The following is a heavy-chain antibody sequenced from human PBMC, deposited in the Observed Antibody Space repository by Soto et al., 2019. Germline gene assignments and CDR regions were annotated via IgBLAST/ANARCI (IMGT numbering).Heavy chain of an antibody. CDR1: GGSISSYY. CDR2: IYYSGST. J-gene: IGHJ6*02. CDR3: ARDYDFWSGYPFGGMDV. V-gene: IGHV4-59*01. D-gene: IGHD3-3*01. Sequence: SETLSLTCTVSGGSISSYYWSWIRQPPGKGLEWIGYIYYSGSTNYNPSLKSRVTISVDTSKNQFSLKLSSVTAADTAVYYCARDYDFWSGYPFGGMDVWGQGTTVTVS.